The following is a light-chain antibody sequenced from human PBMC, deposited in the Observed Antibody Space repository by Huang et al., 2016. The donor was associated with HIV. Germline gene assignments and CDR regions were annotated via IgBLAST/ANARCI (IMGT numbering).Light chain of an antibody. V-gene: IGKV2-28*01. Sequence: DIVMTQSPLSLPVTPGEPASISCRSSQSLLHSNGYNYLDWYLQKPGQPPQLLIYLGSNRASGVPDRFCGSGSGTNFTLKISRVEAEDVGVYYCMQALQTPFFGGGTKVDIK. CDR3: MQALQTPF. CDR1: QSLLHSNGYNY. J-gene: IGKJ4*01. CDR2: LGS.